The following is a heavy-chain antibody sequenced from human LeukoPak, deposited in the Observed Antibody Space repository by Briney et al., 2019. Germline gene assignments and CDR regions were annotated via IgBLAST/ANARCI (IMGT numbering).Heavy chain of an antibody. CDR1: GGSISSGSYY. CDR2: IYTSGST. CDR3: ARVGSDYGDYVSDYYMDV. D-gene: IGHD4-17*01. Sequence: SQTLSLTCTVSGGSISSGSYYWSWIRQPAGKGLEWIGRIYTSGSTNYNPPLKSRVTMSVDTSKNQFSLKLSSVTAADTAVYYCARVGSDYGDYVSDYYMDVWGKGTTVTVSS. V-gene: IGHV4-61*02. J-gene: IGHJ6*03.